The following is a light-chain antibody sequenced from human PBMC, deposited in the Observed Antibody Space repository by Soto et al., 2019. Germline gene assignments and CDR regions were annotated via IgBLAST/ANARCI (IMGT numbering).Light chain of an antibody. CDR3: QQYFNWPLTWT. Sequence: EIVMTQSPATLSMSPGERATLSCRAIQSVSGDLAWYQQIPGQAPRLLVYGASTRATGVPARFSGSGSGIEFTLTISSLQSEDSAFYYCQQYFNWPLTWTFGPGTKVDIK. CDR2: GAS. CDR1: QSVSGD. J-gene: IGKJ3*01. V-gene: IGKV3-15*01.